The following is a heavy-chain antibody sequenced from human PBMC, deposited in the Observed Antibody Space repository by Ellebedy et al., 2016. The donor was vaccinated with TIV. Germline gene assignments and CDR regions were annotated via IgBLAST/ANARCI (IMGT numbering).Heavy chain of an antibody. D-gene: IGHD3-10*01. J-gene: IGHJ5*02. Sequence: ASVKVSXXASGYTFTSYYMHWVRQAPGQGLEWMGIINPSGGSTSYAQKFQGRVTMTRDTSTSTVYMELSSLRSEDTAVYYCARGLMGYGSGNRWFDPWGQGTLVTVSS. CDR2: INPSGGST. V-gene: IGHV1-46*01. CDR1: GYTFTSYY. CDR3: ARGLMGYGSGNRWFDP.